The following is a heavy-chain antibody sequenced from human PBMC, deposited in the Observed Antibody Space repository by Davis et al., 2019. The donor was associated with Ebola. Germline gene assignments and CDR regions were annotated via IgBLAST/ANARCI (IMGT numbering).Heavy chain of an antibody. CDR1: GYTFTNYG. D-gene: IGHD2-2*01. Sequence: ASVTVSCKTSGYTFTNYGITWVRQAPGQGLEWMGWINPHNGNTNYAQNVQGRVTITRDTSASTAYMELSSLRSEDTAVYYCARAEYCSSTSCYAYYYYGMDVWGKGTTVTVSS. CDR3: ARAEYCSSTSCYAYYYYGMDV. V-gene: IGHV1-18*04. CDR2: INPHNGNT. J-gene: IGHJ6*04.